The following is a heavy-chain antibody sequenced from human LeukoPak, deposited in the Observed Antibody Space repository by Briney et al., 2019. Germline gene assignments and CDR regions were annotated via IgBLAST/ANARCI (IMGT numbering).Heavy chain of an antibody. V-gene: IGHV4-39*01. J-gene: IGHJ6*03. CDR3: ARQSGSYGVYYYYMDV. CDR2: IYYSGST. CDR1: GGSISSSSYY. Sequence: SETLSLTCTVSGGSISSSSYYWGWIRQPPGKGLEWIGSIYYSGSTYYNPSLKSRVTISVDTSKNQFPLKLSSVTAADTAVYYCARQSGSYGVYYYYMDVWGKGTTVTISS. D-gene: IGHD1-26*01.